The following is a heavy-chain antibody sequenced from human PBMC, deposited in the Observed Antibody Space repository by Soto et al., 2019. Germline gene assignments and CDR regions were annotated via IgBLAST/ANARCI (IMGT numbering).Heavy chain of an antibody. CDR1: GDVFRSYG. V-gene: IGHV1-69*13. D-gene: IGHD2-2*02. CDR3: ARGGLKLAINY. Sequence: GASVKVSCKASGDVFRSYGINWVRQAPGQGLEWMGGIIPISGTTNYAQKVQGRVAITADESTDTVYMELSSLRSEDTAVYYCARGGLKLAINYWGQGTLVTSPQ. CDR2: IIPISGTT. J-gene: IGHJ4*02.